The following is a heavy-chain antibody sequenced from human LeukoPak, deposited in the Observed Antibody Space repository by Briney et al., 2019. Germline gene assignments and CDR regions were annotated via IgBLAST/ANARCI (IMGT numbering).Heavy chain of an antibody. CDR2: ISGSGGST. CDR3: APKGGYYYDSSGYYYGY. CDR1: GFTFSSYA. D-gene: IGHD3-22*01. J-gene: IGHJ4*02. Sequence: PGASLRLSCAASGFTFSSYAMSWVRQAPGKGLEWVSAISGSGGSTYYADSVKGRFTISRDNSKNTLYLQMNSLRAEDTAVYYCAPKGGYYYDSSGYYYGYWGQGTLVTVSP. V-gene: IGHV3-23*01.